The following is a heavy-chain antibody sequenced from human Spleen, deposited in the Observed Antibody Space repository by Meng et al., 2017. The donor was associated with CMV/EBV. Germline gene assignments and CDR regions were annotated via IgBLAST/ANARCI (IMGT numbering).Heavy chain of an antibody. D-gene: IGHD1-1*01. Sequence: SETLSLTCSVSGGSISSGNYYWGWIRQPPGKGLEWIGSIYYSGSTYYNPSLKSRVTISVGVSKSQFSLKLSSVTAADTAVYYCARDYSGTEGDNWFVSWGLGTLVTVSS. V-gene: IGHV4-39*07. J-gene: IGHJ5*01. CDR1: GGSISSGNYY. CDR2: IYYSGST. CDR3: ARDYSGTEGDNWFVS.